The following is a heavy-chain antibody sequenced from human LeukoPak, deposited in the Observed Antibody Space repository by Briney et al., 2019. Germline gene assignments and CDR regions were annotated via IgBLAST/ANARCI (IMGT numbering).Heavy chain of an antibody. V-gene: IGHV3-30*18. J-gene: IGHJ4*02. CDR2: ISYDGSTK. Sequence: GRSLRLSCAASGFIFSTHGMHWVRQAPGKGLEWVSLISYDGSTKYYADSVEGRFTISRDNSKSTLYLQLNSLRVGDTAVYYCAKDRHFYGAGTYYNLDYWGQGTLVTVSS. CDR3: AKDRHFYGAGTYYNLDY. D-gene: IGHD3-10*01. CDR1: GFIFSTHG.